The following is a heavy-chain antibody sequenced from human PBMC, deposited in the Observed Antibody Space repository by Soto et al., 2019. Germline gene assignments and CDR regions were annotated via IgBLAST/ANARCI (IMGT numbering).Heavy chain of an antibody. V-gene: IGHV5-51*01. Sequence: GESLKISCKGAGYSFTSYWIGWVRQMPGKGLEWMGIIYPGDSDTRYSPSFQGQVTISADKSISTAYLQWSSLKASDTAMYYCARRPLSSARGGDYYGMDVWGQGTTVTVSS. CDR3: ARRPLSSARGGDYYGMDV. CDR2: IYPGDSDT. D-gene: IGHD1-26*01. CDR1: GYSFTSYW. J-gene: IGHJ6*02.